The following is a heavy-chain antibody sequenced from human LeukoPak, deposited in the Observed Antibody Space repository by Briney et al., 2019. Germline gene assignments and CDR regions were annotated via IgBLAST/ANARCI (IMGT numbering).Heavy chain of an antibody. Sequence: GASVKLSCKASGYTFTSYGISWLRQAPGQGLEWMGWISTFNGNTNYAQKLQGRVTMTTDTSTSTAYMELRSLRSDDAAVYYCARESYVGGSFDYWGQGTLVTVSS. CDR3: ARESYVGGSFDY. CDR2: ISTFNGNT. V-gene: IGHV1-18*01. CDR1: GYTFTSYG. J-gene: IGHJ4*02. D-gene: IGHD3-16*01.